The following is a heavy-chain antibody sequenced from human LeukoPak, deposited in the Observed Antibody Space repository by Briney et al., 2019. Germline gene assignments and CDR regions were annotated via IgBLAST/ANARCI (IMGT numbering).Heavy chain of an antibody. Sequence: GRSLRLSCAASGFTFSSYAMHWVRQAPGKGLEWVAVISYDGSNKYYADSVKGRFTISRDNSKNTLFLQMNSLRAGDTAVYYCANLTPDSTTPTDFWGQGTLVTVSS. CDR1: GFTFSSYA. CDR3: ANLTPDSTTPTDF. D-gene: IGHD1-1*01. CDR2: ISYDGSNK. J-gene: IGHJ4*02. V-gene: IGHV3-30-3*01.